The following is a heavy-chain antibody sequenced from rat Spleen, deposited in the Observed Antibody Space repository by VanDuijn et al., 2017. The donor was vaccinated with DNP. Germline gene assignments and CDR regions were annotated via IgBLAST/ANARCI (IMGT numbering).Heavy chain of an antibody. CDR3: ARSGSSYMDWYFDF. V-gene: IGHV3-1*01. CDR1: AYSITTNY. CDR2: INYSGGT. D-gene: IGHD1-2*01. Sequence: EVQLQESGPGLVKPSQSLSLTCSVTAYSITTNYWGWIRKFPGNKMEWVGHINYSGGTSYNPSLQSRISITRDTSKNQFFLQLNSVTTEDTATYYCARSGSSYMDWYFDFWGPGTMVTVSS. J-gene: IGHJ1*01.